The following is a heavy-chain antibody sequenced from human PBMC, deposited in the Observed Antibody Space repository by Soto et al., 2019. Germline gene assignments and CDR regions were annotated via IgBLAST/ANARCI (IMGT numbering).Heavy chain of an antibody. V-gene: IGHV4-30-2*01. CDR3: ARAKDYYDSSGFPHRSFDY. Sequence: SETLSLTCAVSGGSISSGGYSWSWIRQPPGKGLEWIGYIDHSGSTYYNPSLKSRVTISLDRSKNQFSLKLSSVTAADTAVYYCARAKDYYDSSGFPHRSFDYWGQGTLVTVSS. J-gene: IGHJ4*02. CDR2: IDHSGST. D-gene: IGHD3-22*01. CDR1: GGSISSGGYS.